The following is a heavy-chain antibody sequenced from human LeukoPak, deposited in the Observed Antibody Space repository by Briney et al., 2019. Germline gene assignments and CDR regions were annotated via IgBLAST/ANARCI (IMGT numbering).Heavy chain of an antibody. CDR1: EFTFSRYA. CDR3: ARRHGSTWADFDY. CDR2: IAYDGSDM. Sequence: GGSLRLSCAASEFTFSRYAIHWARQAPGKGLEWVAVIAYDGSDMYYADSVKGRFTISRDNSKNTLYLQMNSLRAEDTAVYYCARRHGSTWADFDYWGQGTLVTVSS. D-gene: IGHD6-13*01. J-gene: IGHJ4*02. V-gene: IGHV3-30-3*01.